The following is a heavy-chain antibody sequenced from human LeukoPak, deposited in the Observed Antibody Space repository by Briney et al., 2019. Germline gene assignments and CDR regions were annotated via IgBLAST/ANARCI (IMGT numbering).Heavy chain of an antibody. CDR2: IYYRGST. D-gene: IGHD6-6*01. CDR1: VGSSSSHY. CDR3: ARTVPGWYFDL. Sequence: SETLSLTCTVSVGSSSSHYWSCIRQPPGKGLEWIWYIYYRGSTNYNPSLKSRVTISVDTSQNQLPPKLTYVPAADPALYYCARTVPGWYFDLWGRGPLVTVSS. V-gene: IGHV4-59*11. J-gene: IGHJ2*01.